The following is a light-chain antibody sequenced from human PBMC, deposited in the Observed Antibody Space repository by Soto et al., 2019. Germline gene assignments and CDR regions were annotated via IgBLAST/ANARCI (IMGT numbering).Light chain of an antibody. V-gene: IGKV1-5*01. J-gene: IGKJ1*01. Sequence: SSSSLAASVGCIVHITSRSSQGLSRWLAWYQQKPGKAPQLLIYDASSLEGGVPSRFSGSGSGTDFTLTFSRLQTDESATYYCQQYASYWRLGPGIKVDIK. CDR3: QQYASYWR. CDR2: DAS. CDR1: QGLSRW.